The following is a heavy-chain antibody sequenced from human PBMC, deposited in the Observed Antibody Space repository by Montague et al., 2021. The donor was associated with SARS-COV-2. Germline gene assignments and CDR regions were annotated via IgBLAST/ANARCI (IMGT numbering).Heavy chain of an antibody. V-gene: IGHV4-4*02. CDR3: ARGGTYHYGMDF. CDR1: DGSISSPNW. D-gene: IGHD3-16*01. CDR2: IYYTGNT. Sequence: SETLSLTCAVSDGSISSPNWWNWVRQTPGKGLEWIGEIYYTGNTNYNPSLKSRVTIFIDKSKNHFSLQLSSVTAADTAVYYCARGGTYHYGMDFWGQGTTVAVSS. J-gene: IGHJ6*02.